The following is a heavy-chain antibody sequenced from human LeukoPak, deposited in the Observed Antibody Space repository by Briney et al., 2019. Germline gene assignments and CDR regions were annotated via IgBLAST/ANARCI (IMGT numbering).Heavy chain of an antibody. J-gene: IGHJ4*02. V-gene: IGHV1-18*01. CDR2: ISAYNGNT. Sequence: GASVKVSCKASGYTFTSYGISWVRQAPGQGLEWMGWISAYNGNTNYAQKLQGRVTMTTDTSTSTAYMELRSLRSDDTAVYYCARVRMVGDSSSWYGRFDYWGQGTLVTVSS. D-gene: IGHD6-13*01. CDR1: GYTFTSYG. CDR3: ARVRMVGDSSSWYGRFDY.